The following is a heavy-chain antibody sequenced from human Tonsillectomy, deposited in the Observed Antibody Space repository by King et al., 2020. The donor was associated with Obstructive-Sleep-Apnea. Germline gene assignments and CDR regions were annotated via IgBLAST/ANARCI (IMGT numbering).Heavy chain of an antibody. CDR3: ARNHCSSTSCYQGYFDY. D-gene: IGHD2-2*01. V-gene: IGHV4-39*07. CDR1: GGSISSSSYY. J-gene: IGHJ4*02. CDR2: IYYIGRT. Sequence: QLQESGPGLVKPSETLSLTCTVAGGSISSSSYYWGWIRQPPGKGLEWIGSIYYIGRTYYNPSLKSRVTISVDTSKNQFSLKLSSVTAADTAVYYCARNHCSSTSCYQGYFDYWGQGTLVTVSS.